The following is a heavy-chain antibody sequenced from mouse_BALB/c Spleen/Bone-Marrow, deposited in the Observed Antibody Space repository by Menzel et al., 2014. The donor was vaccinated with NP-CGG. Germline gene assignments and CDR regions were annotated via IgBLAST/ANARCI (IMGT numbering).Heavy chain of an antibody. CDR2: IRNKANGYTT. J-gene: IGHJ2*01. CDR3: ARDCLYFFDY. V-gene: IGHV7-3*02. CDR1: GFTFTDHY. Sequence: EVKLMESGGGLVQPGGFLRLSCATSGFTFTDHYMSWVRQPPGKALEWLGFIRNKANGYTTEYSASVKGRFTISRDNSQSIVYLKMNTLRAEDSAAYYGARDCLYFFDYWGQGTTLTVSS.